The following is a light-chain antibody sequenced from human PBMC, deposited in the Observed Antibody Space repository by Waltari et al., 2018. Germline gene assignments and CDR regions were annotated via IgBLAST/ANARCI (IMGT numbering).Light chain of an antibody. Sequence: AIRITQSPSSLSASTGDRVTITCRASQGISSYLAWYQQKPGKAPKVLIYAASTLQSGVPSRFSGSGSGTDFTLTISCLQSEDFAIYYCQQYYSNPATFGQGTK. CDR2: AAS. CDR3: QQYYSNPAT. V-gene: IGKV1-8*01. J-gene: IGKJ1*01. CDR1: QGISSY.